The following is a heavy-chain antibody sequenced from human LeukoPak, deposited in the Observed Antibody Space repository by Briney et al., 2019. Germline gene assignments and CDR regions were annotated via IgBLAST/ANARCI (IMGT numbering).Heavy chain of an antibody. D-gene: IGHD2-21*02. CDR2: MNPNSGNT. J-gene: IGHJ3*02. Sequence: ASVKVSCKASGYTFTSYDINWVRQATGQGLEWMGWMNPNSGNTGYAQKFQGRVTMTRDMSTSTVYMELSSLRSEDTAVYYCARDGGNIVVVTAIRGAFDIWGQGTMVTVSS. CDR3: ARDGGNIVVVTAIRGAFDI. CDR1: GYTFTSYD. V-gene: IGHV1-8*02.